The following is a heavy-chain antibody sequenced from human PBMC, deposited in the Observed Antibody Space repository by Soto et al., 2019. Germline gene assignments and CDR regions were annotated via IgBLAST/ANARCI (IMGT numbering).Heavy chain of an antibody. CDR3: AREGGESSDGLYYFDS. D-gene: IGHD3-16*01. J-gene: IGHJ4*02. CDR2: IYYSGNT. Sequence: QVQLQESGPGLVKPSQTLSLTCTVSGGSTSSDNYWSWIRQPPGKGLEWIEHIYYSGNTDYNPSLKIRLAISIDTSKNQFSLKLSSVTAADTAVYFCAREGGESSDGLYYFDSWGQGSLVTVSS. V-gene: IGHV4-30-4*01. CDR1: GGSTSSDNY.